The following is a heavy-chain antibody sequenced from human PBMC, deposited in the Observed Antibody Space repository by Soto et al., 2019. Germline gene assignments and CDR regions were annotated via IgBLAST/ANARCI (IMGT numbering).Heavy chain of an antibody. CDR2: ISKSSGTK. Sequence: EVQLVESGGGLVQPGGSLRLSCAASGFTFSDYTMNWVRQAPGKGLEWISYISKSSGTKSYADSVKGRFTISRDSAKSSLFLQMNTLRDEDTALYFCARDLNWGFDYWGQGILVTVSS. J-gene: IGHJ4*02. CDR3: ARDLNWGFDY. CDR1: GFTFSDYT. V-gene: IGHV3-48*02. D-gene: IGHD7-27*01.